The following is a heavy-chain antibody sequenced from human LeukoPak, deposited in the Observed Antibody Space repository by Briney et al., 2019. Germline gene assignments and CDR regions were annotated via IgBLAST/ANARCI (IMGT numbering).Heavy chain of an antibody. D-gene: IGHD3-22*01. J-gene: IGHJ4*02. CDR2: ISAYNGNT. CDR3: ARAVASYDSSGCDY. CDR1: GYTFTGYY. V-gene: IGHV1-18*04. Sequence: ASVKVSCKASGYTFTGYYMHWVRQAPGQGLEWMGWISAYNGNTNYAQKLQGRVTMTTDTSTSTAYMELRSLRSDDTAVYYCARAVASYDSSGCDYWGQGTLVTVSS.